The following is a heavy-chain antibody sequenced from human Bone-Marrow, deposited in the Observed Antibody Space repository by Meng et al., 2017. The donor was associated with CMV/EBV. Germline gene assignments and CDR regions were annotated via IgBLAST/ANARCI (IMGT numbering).Heavy chain of an antibody. CDR2: MNPNSGNT. J-gene: IGHJ4*02. Sequence: ASVKVSCKASGYTFTGYYMHWVRQAPGQGLEWMGWMNPNSGNTGYAQKFQGRVTITRNTSISTAYMELSSLRSEDTAVYYCARGLRGYSDYWGQGTLVTGSS. V-gene: IGHV1-8*03. D-gene: IGHD3-16*01. CDR3: ARGLRGYSDY. CDR1: GYTFTGYY.